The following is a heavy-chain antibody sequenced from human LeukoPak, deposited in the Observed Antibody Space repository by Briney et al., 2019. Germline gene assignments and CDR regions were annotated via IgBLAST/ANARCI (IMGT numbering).Heavy chain of an antibody. D-gene: IGHD6-19*01. Sequence: SGPALVKPTQTVTLTCTFSGFSLSTSGMCVSWIRQPPGKALEWLARIDWDDDKYYSTSLKTRLTISKDTSKNQVVLTMTNMDPVDTATYYCARIAVAGKEGDYWGQGTLVTVSS. CDR3: ARIAVAGKEGDY. CDR1: GFSLSTSGMC. J-gene: IGHJ4*02. V-gene: IGHV2-70*11. CDR2: IDWDDDK.